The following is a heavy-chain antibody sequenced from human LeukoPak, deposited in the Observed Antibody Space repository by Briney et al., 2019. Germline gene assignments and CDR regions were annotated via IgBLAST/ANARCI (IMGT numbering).Heavy chain of an antibody. Sequence: SETLSLTCAVYGGSFSGYYWSWIRQPPGKGLEWIGEINHSGSTNYNPSLKSRVTISVDTSKNQFSLKLSSVTAADAAVYYCARTSLGGDYGYYFDYWGQGTLVTVSS. D-gene: IGHD4-17*01. CDR2: INHSGST. V-gene: IGHV4-34*01. J-gene: IGHJ4*02. CDR1: GGSFSGYY. CDR3: ARTSLGGDYGYYFDY.